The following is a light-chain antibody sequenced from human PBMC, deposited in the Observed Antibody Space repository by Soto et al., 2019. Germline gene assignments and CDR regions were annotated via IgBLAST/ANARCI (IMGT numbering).Light chain of an antibody. V-gene: IGLV2-14*01. CDR3: SSYTSRSTLG. CDR1: SSDVGGYNY. CDR2: EVS. J-gene: IGLJ1*01. Sequence: QSVLTQPASVSGSPGQSITISCTGTSSDVGGYNYVSWYQQHQGKPPKLMIYEVSNRPSGVSNRFSGSKSGNTASLTISGLQDEQEADYYCSSYTSRSTLGFGTGTKVTV.